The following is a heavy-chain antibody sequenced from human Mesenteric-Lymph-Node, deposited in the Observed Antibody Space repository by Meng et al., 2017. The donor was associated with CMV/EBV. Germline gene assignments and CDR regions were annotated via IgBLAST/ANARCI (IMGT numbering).Heavy chain of an antibody. CDR1: GFTFSSYS. V-gene: IGHV3-21*04. J-gene: IGHJ3*02. CDR3: ARVNGDAFDI. CDR2: ISSSSSYI. Sequence: GGSLRLSCAASGFTFSSYSMNWVRQAPGKGLEWVSSISSSSSYIYYADSVKGRFTISRDNAKNTLYLQMNSLRAEDTAVYYCARVNGDAFDIWGQGTMVTVSS.